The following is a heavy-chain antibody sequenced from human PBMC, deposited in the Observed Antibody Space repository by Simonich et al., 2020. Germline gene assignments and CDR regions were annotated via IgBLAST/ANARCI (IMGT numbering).Heavy chain of an antibody. V-gene: IGHV1-2*02. J-gene: IGHJ6*03. Sequence: QVQLVQSGAEVKKPGASVKVSCKASGYTFTGYYMHWVRQAPGQGLEWMGWTNRHNGGKNYAQKVQGRVTMTRDTSISTDYMELSRLRSDDTAVYYCARGRIAAAGTYYYYYMDVWGKGTTVTVSS. CDR3: ARGRIAAAGTYYYYYMDV. CDR1: GYTFTGYY. D-gene: IGHD6-13*01. CDR2: TNRHNGGK.